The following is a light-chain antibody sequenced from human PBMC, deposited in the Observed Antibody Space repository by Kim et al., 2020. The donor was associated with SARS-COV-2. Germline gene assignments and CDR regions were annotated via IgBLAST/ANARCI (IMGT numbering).Light chain of an antibody. CDR3: HQYYSSPPS. V-gene: IGKV4-1*01. CDR2: WAS. Sequence: RAHLNCKSRHTILYTSNNKNYLSWYQQTPGQPPMVLIYWASTRESGVPDRFSGSGSGTDFTLTISSLQSEDVAVYYCHQYYSSPPSFGQGTKLEI. CDR1: HTILYTSNNKNY. J-gene: IGKJ2*03.